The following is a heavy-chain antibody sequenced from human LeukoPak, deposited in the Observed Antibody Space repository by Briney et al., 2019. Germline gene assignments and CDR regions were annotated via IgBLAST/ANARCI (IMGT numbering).Heavy chain of an antibody. CDR3: ARLVTAIMNFDF. D-gene: IGHD2-21*02. J-gene: IGHJ4*02. V-gene: IGHV4-39*01. Sequence: SETLSLTCTGSGGSISRSSYYWGWMRQPPGKGLEWIGSIYYAGNTFYNPSLKGRVTISVDTSKNQFSLKLSSVTAADTAVYYCARLVTAIMNFDFWGQGTLVTVSS. CDR2: IYYAGNT. CDR1: GGSISRSSYY.